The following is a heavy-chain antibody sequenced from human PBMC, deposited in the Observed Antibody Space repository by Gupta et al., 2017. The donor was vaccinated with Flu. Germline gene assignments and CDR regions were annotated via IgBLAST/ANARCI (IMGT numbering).Heavy chain of an antibody. Sequence: QITLKESGPSLVRPTQTLTLTCTFPGFTLSTSGVGVGWIRQPPGKTLEWLSLLYWDDDNRYSPSRKSRLTITKDTSKSQVVLTLTNVGPVDTXTXYCAHSXCSNTSCRGTFAYWGQGILVTVSS. CDR3: AHSXCSNTSCRGTFAY. J-gene: IGHJ4*02. CDR2: LYWDDDN. CDR1: GFTLSTSGVG. D-gene: IGHD2-2*01. V-gene: IGHV2-5*02.